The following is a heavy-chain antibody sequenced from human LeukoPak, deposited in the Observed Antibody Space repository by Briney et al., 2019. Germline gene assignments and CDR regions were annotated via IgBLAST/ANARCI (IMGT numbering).Heavy chain of an antibody. CDR3: ARGYYDSSGYYRLLSAGMDV. Sequence: GGSLRLSCAASGFTFSSYGVHWVRQAPGKGLEWVAVIWYDGSNKYYADSVKGRFTISRDNSKNTLSLQMNSLRAEDTAVYYCARGYYDSSGYYRLLSAGMDVWGQGTTVTVS. J-gene: IGHJ6*02. V-gene: IGHV3-33*01. CDR1: GFTFSSYG. CDR2: IWYDGSNK. D-gene: IGHD3-22*01.